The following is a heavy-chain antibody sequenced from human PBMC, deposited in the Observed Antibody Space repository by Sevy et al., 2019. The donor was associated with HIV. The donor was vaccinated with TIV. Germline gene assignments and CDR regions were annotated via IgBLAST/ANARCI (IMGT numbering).Heavy chain of an antibody. CDR3: ARDSGYSTDWYPGY. CDR2: VSYDGSHK. J-gene: IGHJ4*02. V-gene: IGHV3-30*03. D-gene: IGHD6-19*01. CDR1: GFTFSTHG. Sequence: GGSLRLYCVASGFTFSTHGMHWVRQAPGKGLEWVAVVSYDGSHKCQVDSVKGRFTISRDNYKNTVYLQMNSLRAVDTAVYYCARDSGYSTDWYPGYWVQGTLVTVSS.